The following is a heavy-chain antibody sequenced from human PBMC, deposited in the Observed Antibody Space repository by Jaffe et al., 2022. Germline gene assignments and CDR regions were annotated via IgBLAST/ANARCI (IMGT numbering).Heavy chain of an antibody. V-gene: IGHV3-23*01. J-gene: IGHJ4*02. Sequence: EVQLLESGGGLVQPGGSLRLSCAASGFTFSSYAMSWVRQAPGKGLEWVSAISGSGGSTYYADSVKGRFTISRDNSKNTLYLQMNSLRAEDTAVYYCARSSIAARRVFDYWGQGTLVTVSS. CDR1: GFTFSSYA. CDR2: ISGSGGST. D-gene: IGHD6-6*01. CDR3: ARSSIAARRVFDY.